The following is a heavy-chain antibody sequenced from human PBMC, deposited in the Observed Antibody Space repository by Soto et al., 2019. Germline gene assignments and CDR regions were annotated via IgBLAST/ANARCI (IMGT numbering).Heavy chain of an antibody. CDR1: GGSISSYY. V-gene: IGHV4-59*01. CDR3: AREGKDYGDHGSRSWDYYYYMDV. CDR2: IYYSGST. Sequence: PSETLSLTCTVSGGSISSYYWSWIRQPPGKGLEWIGYIYYSGSTNYNPSLKSRVTISVDTSKNQFSLKLSSVTAADTAVYYCAREGKDYGDHGSRSWDYYYYMDVWGKGTTVTVSS. J-gene: IGHJ6*03. D-gene: IGHD4-17*01.